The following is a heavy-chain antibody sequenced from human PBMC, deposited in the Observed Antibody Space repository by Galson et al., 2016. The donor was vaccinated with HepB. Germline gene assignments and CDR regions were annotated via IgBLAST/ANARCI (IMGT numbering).Heavy chain of an antibody. CDR2: ISGSGSYL. D-gene: IGHD3-3*01. CDR1: GFTFSTYN. CDR3: SRDLRNRERPDLTYYYGMDV. Sequence: SLRLSCAASGFTFSTYNMNWVRQTPGKGLEWVSSISGSGSYLYYANSVKGRFTISRDNANNSLYLHLSSLRAEDTAVYYCSRDLRNRERPDLTYYYGMDVVGKGATVTVSS. J-gene: IGHJ6*04. V-gene: IGHV3-21*01.